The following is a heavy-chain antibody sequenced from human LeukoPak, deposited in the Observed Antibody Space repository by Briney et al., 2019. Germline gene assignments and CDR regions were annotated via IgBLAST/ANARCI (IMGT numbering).Heavy chain of an antibody. Sequence: GASVKVSCKASGYTFTNYAMNWVRQAPGQGLEWMGWISAYNGNTELAQKFQGRVTLATDASTSTAYMELRSLTSDDTAVYFCARGGSRSRRGDDAFDIWGQGTMVTVSS. CDR3: ARGGSRSRRGDDAFDI. V-gene: IGHV1-18*01. CDR2: ISAYNGNT. J-gene: IGHJ3*02. CDR1: GYTFTNYA. D-gene: IGHD3-10*01.